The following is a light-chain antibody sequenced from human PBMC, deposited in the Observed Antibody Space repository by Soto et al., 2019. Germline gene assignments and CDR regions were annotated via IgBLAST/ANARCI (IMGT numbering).Light chain of an antibody. J-gene: IGKJ2*01. CDR3: QQYNSSPYT. V-gene: IGKV1-5*01. Sequence: DIQMTQSPSTLSASVGDRVTITCRASQTISSWSAWYQQKPGKAPKLLIYGASILESGVPSSFSGSGSGTEFTLTISSLQPEDFATYYCQQYNSSPYTFGQGTKLE. CDR2: GAS. CDR1: QTISSW.